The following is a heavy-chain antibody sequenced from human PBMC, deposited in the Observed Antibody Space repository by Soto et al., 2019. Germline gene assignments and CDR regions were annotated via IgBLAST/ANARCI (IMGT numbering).Heavy chain of an antibody. D-gene: IGHD3-16*02. V-gene: IGHV1-18*01. CDR1: GYTFTSYG. Sequence: ASVKVSCKASGYTFTSYGISWVRQAPGQGLEWMGWISAYNGNTNYAQKLQGRVTMTTDTSTSTAYMELRSLRSDDTAVYYCARDHGFGGVISLYYFDYWGQGTLVTVSS. CDR3: ARDHGFGGVISLYYFDY. CDR2: ISAYNGNT. J-gene: IGHJ4*02.